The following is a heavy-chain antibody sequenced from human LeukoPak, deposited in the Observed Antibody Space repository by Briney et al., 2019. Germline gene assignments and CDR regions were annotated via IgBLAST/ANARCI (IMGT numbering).Heavy chain of an antibody. CDR1: GDSISSTNSY. J-gene: IGHJ4*02. Sequence: SETLSLTCAVSGDSISSTNSYWGWIRQPPGKGLEWIASFYHLGGTYYNPSLKSRVTISVDTSKNQLSLRLTSVTAADTAVYYCARGFSSSWYGFDYWGQGTLVTVSS. D-gene: IGHD6-13*01. V-gene: IGHV4-39*07. CDR3: ARGFSSSWYGFDY. CDR2: FYHLGGT.